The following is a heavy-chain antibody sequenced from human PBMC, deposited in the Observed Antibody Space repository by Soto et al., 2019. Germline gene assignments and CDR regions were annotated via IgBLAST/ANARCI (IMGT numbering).Heavy chain of an antibody. V-gene: IGHV1-8*01. D-gene: IGHD1-1*01. CDR1: GYTFTSYD. CDR2: MNPNTGNS. Sequence: ASVKVSCKASGYTFTSYDIYWVRQATGQGLEWMGWMNPNTGNSGYAQKFQGRVTVTSDTSINTVYMELSSLRSEDTAVCYCARRAETNGWNGFGADKYYFDFWGQGTLVTVSS. J-gene: IGHJ4*02. CDR3: ARRAETNGWNGFGADKYYFDF.